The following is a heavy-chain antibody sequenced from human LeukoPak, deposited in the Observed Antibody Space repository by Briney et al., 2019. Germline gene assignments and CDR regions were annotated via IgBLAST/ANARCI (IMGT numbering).Heavy chain of an antibody. D-gene: IGHD3-10*01. V-gene: IGHV3-23*01. CDR1: GFTFSSYA. Sequence: PGGSLRLSCGASGFTFSSYAMSWVRQAPGKGLEWLSAICGSDVTTYYADSVKGRFTISRDNSKNTLYLQMNSLRAEDTAVYYCAKDGSRRIPMVRVGNRRPHYFDYWGQGTLVTVSS. CDR3: AKDGSRRIPMVRVGNRRPHYFDY. CDR2: ICGSDVTT. J-gene: IGHJ4*02.